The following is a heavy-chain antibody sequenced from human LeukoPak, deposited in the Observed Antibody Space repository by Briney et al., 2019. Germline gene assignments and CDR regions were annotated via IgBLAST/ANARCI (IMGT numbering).Heavy chain of an antibody. Sequence: PSETLSLTCAVYGGSFSGYYWSWIRQPPGKGLEWIGEINHSGSTNYNPSLKSRVTISVDTSKNQFSLKLSSVTAEDTAVYYCARGGYSYGYAPFDYWGQGTLVTVSS. V-gene: IGHV4-34*01. J-gene: IGHJ4*02. D-gene: IGHD5-18*01. CDR1: GGSFSGYY. CDR3: ARGGYSYGYAPFDY. CDR2: INHSGST.